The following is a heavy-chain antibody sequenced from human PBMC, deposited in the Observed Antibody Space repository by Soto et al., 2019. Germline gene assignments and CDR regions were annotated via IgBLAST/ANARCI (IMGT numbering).Heavy chain of an antibody. D-gene: IGHD1-26*01. CDR3: ASLHKREGYNWFDP. Sequence: QVQLVESGGGVVQPGRSLRLCCAASGFTFSSYAMHWVRQAPGKGLEWVAVISYDGSNKYYADSVKGRFTISRDNSKNTLYLQMNSLRAEDTAVYYCASLHKREGYNWFDPLGQGTLVTVSS. CDR1: GFTFSSYA. V-gene: IGHV3-30-3*01. J-gene: IGHJ5*02. CDR2: ISYDGSNK.